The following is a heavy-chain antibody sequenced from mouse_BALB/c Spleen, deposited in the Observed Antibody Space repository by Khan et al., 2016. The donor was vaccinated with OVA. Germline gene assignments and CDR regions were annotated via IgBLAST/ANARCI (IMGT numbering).Heavy chain of an antibody. D-gene: IGHD2-1*01. J-gene: IGHJ3*01. CDR3: ARSRYGNFAY. CDR2: ISSDGDYT. CDR1: GFTFSTYA. Sequence: EVELVESGGGLVKPGGSLKLSCAASGFTFSTYAMSWVRQTPEKRLEWVATISSDGDYTYYPDNVTGRFTISRDNAKNTLYLQMSSLRSEDTAMYYCARSRYGNFAYWGQGTVVTVSA. V-gene: IGHV5-9-3*01.